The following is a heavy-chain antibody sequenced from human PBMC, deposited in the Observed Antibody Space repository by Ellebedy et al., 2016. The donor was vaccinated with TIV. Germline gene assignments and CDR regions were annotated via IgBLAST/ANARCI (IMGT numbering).Heavy chain of an antibody. CDR1: GFTFNNYG. CDR3: AKDSLYYGSGSYHSDYYYYGMDV. Sequence: GGSLRLSCAASGFTFNNYGMHWVRQAPGKGLEWVAVTSYDGSHKYYADSVKGRFTISRDNSRNTLYLQMNSLRAEDTAVYYCAKDSLYYGSGSYHSDYYYYGMDVWGQGTTVTVSS. D-gene: IGHD3-10*01. J-gene: IGHJ6*02. V-gene: IGHV3-30*18. CDR2: TSYDGSHK.